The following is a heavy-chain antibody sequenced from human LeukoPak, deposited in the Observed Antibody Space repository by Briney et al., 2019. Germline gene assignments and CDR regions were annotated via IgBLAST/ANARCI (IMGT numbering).Heavy chain of an antibody. CDR3: ARGPGYRYSGSFSNWFDP. D-gene: IGHD1-26*01. CDR1: GYSISSGYY. V-gene: IGHV4-38-2*01. CDR2: IYHSGST. Sequence: SETLSLTCAVSGYSISSGYYWGWIWQPPGKGLEWIGSIYHSGSTYYNPSPKSRVTISVDTSKNQFSLKLSSVTAADTAVYYCARGPGYRYSGSFSNWFDPWGQGTLVTVSS. J-gene: IGHJ5*02.